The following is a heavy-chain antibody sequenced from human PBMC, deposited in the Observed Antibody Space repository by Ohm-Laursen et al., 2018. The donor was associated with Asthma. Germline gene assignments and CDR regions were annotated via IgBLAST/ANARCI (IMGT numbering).Heavy chain of an antibody. D-gene: IGHD3-22*01. V-gene: IGHV3-30*09. CDR2: GGSYYDGGLK. J-gene: IGHJ4*02. Sequence: SLRLSCAASGFTFSSYWMSWVRQAPGKGLEWVAVGGSYYDGGLKYYADSVNGRFAVSRDDSKNTLDLQMNSLRAEDTAVYYCARDGSRSGHYPRPHDYWGQGTLVTVSS. CDR3: ARDGSRSGHYPRPHDY. CDR1: GFTFSSYW.